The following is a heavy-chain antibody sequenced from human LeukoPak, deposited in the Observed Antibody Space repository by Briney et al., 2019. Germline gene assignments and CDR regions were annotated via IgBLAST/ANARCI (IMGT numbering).Heavy chain of an antibody. CDR2: ISAYNGNT. CDR3: ASVRVGYYYYGMDV. V-gene: IGHV1-18*01. D-gene: IGHD3-10*01. J-gene: IGHJ6*02. Sequence: ASVKVSCKASGYIFTSYGISWVRQAPGQGLEWMGWISAYNGNTNYAQKLQGRVTMTTDTSTSTAYMELRSLRSDDTAVYYCASVRVGYYYYGMDVWGQGTTVTVSS. CDR1: GYIFTSYG.